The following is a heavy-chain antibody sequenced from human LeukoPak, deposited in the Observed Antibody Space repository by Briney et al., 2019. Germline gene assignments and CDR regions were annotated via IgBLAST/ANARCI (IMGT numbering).Heavy chain of an antibody. V-gene: IGHV3-20*04. CDR3: ARDRSYGAFAS. D-gene: IGHD1-26*01. CDR2: ITWNGGST. CDR1: GFTFDDPG. J-gene: IGHJ4*02. Sequence: GGSLRLSCAASGFTFDDPGMNWVRQAPGKGLEWVSGITWNGGSTGYADSVKGRFTISRDNAKNSLYLQMSSLRVEDTALYYCARDRSYGAFASWGQGTLVTVSS.